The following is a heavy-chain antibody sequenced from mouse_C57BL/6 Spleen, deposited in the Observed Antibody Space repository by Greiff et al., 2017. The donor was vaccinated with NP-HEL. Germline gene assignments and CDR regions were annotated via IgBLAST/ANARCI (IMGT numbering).Heavy chain of an antibody. CDR2: IDPETGGT. D-gene: IGHD1-1*01. CDR1: GYTFTDYE. CDR3: TRSEYYGSDWYFDV. V-gene: IGHV1-15*01. J-gene: IGHJ1*03. Sequence: VQLQQSGAELVRPGASVTLSCKASGYTFTDYEMHWVKQTPVHGLEWIGAIDPETGGTAYNQKFKGKAILTADKSSSTAYMELRSLTSEDSAVYYCTRSEYYGSDWYFDVWGTGTTVTVSS.